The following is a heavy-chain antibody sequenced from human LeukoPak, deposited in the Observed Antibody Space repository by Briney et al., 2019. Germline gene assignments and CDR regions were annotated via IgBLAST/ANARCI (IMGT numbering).Heavy chain of an antibody. V-gene: IGHV3-7*03. CDR3: AKYNGAYTPQDC. D-gene: IGHD3-16*01. CDR2: IKEDGTET. J-gene: IGHJ4*02. Sequence: PGGSLRLSCAASGFMFSSNWMSWVRLAPGKGLEWVANIKEDGTETYYVDSVKGRFTISRDNAKNSLYLQMNSLRVEDTAVYYCAKYNGAYTPQDCWGQGTLVTVSS. CDR1: GFMFSSNW.